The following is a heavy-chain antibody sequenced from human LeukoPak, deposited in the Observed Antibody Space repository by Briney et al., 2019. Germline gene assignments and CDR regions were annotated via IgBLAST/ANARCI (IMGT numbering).Heavy chain of an antibody. Sequence: SETLSLTCTVSGGSISSYYWSWIRQPPGKGLEWIGCIYYSGSTNYNPPLKSRVTISVDTSKNQFSLKLSSVTAADTAVYYCARALRARITGTTASVYGMDVWGQGTTVTVSS. CDR2: IYYSGST. J-gene: IGHJ6*02. CDR1: GGSISSYY. V-gene: IGHV4-59*01. D-gene: IGHD1-20*01. CDR3: ARALRARITGTTASVYGMDV.